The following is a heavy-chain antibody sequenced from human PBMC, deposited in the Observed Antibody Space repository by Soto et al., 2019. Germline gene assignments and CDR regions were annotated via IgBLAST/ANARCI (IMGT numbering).Heavy chain of an antibody. CDR2: IIPIFGTA. D-gene: IGHD2-8*01. CDR1: GFTFTGHY. CDR3: ARGGPVPGRYCTNGVCHTPLDAFGI. Sequence: SVEVSCKASGFTFTGHYIHWVRQAPGQGLEWMGGIIPIFGTANYAQKFQGRVTITADESTSTAYMELSSLRSEDTAVYYCARGGPVPGRYCTNGVCHTPLDAFGIWGQVEMVTVSS. V-gene: IGHV1-69*13. J-gene: IGHJ3*02.